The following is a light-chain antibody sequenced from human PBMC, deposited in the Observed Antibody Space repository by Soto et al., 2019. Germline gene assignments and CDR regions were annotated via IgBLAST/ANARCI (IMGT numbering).Light chain of an antibody. CDR1: SSDVGGYNY. V-gene: IGLV2-8*01. J-gene: IGLJ3*02. CDR2: EVS. Sequence: QSVPTQPPSASGSPGQSATITCTGTSSDVGGYNYVSWYQQYPGKAPKLMFYEVSKRPSGVPDRFSGSKSGNTASLTVSGLAAEDEADYYCSSYAGSSTWVFGGGTKLTVL. CDR3: SSYAGSSTWV.